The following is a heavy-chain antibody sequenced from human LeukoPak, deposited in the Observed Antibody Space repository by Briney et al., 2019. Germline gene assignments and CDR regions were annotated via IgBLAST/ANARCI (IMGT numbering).Heavy chain of an antibody. J-gene: IGHJ5*02. D-gene: IGHD1-26*01. Sequence: GRSLRLSCAASGFTFSSYSMNWVRQAPGKGPVWVSRINTDGSSTTCADSVKGRFTISRDNAKNTLYLQMNSLRAEDTAVYYCARLVITGRLDPWGQGTLVTVSS. V-gene: IGHV3-74*01. CDR3: ARLVITGRLDP. CDR1: GFTFSSYS. CDR2: INTDGSST.